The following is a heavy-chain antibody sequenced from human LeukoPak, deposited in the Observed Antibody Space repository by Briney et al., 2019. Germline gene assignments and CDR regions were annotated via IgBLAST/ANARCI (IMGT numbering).Heavy chain of an antibody. CDR3: ARADYGSGLVYYYYMDV. Sequence: GGSLRLSCAASGFTFSSYRMNWVRQAPGKGLEWVSYISSSSTIYYADSVKGRFTISRDNAKNSLYLQMNSLRAEDTAVYYCARADYGSGLVYYYYMDVWGKGTTVTVSS. CDR1: GFTFSSYR. J-gene: IGHJ6*03. V-gene: IGHV3-48*01. D-gene: IGHD3-10*01. CDR2: ISSSSTI.